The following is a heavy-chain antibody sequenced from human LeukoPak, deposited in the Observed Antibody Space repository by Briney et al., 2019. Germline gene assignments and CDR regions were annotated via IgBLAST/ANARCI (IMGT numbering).Heavy chain of an antibody. V-gene: IGHV1-69*05. Sequence: SVKVSCKPSGGTFSSYAISWVRQAPGQGLEWMGRIIPIFGTANYAQKFQGRVTITTDESTSTAYMELSSLRSEDTAVYYCAREGGIAAAVDYWGQGTLVTVSS. D-gene: IGHD6-13*01. CDR2: IIPIFGTA. CDR3: AREGGIAAAVDY. CDR1: GGTFSSYA. J-gene: IGHJ4*02.